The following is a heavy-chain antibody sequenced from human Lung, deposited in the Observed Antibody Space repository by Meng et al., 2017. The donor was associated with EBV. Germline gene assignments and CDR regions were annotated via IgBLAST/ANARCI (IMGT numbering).Heavy chain of an antibody. CDR2: IYHSGNT. CDR1: GASISRSDW. J-gene: IGHJ5*01. D-gene: IGHD6-13*01. V-gene: IGHV4-4*02. Sequence: VQLQGSGPGLVKPSGPRALTCAVPGASISRSDWWSWVRQPPGKGLEWIGEIYHSGNTIYNPSLKSRVTISVDKSKNQFSLNVNSVTAADTAVYYCASLAAAGWFDSWGQGTLVTVSS. CDR3: ASLAAAGWFDS.